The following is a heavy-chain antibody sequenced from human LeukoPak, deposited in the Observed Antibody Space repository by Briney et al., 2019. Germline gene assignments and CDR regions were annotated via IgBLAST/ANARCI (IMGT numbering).Heavy chain of an antibody. J-gene: IGHJ4*02. CDR2: IYSSGSS. Sequence: PSETLSLTCTVSGGSISGYFWSWIRQPPGKGLEWIGFIYSSGSSNYNPSLKSRVTLSVDTSKNQFSLKLSYVTAADTAVYYCAREVIDYVDIVTTTYFDYWGQGTLVTVSS. V-gene: IGHV4-59*01. CDR1: GGSISGYF. D-gene: IGHD5-12*01. CDR3: AREVIDYVDIVTTTYFDY.